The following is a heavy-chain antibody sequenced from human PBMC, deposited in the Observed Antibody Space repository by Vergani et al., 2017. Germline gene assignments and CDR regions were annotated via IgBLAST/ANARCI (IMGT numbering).Heavy chain of an antibody. CDR2: ISYDGSNK. V-gene: IGHV3-30*01. J-gene: IGHJ6*03. CDR1: GFTFSSYA. CDR3: ERGQEYMDV. Sequence: QVQLVESGGGVVQPGRSLRLSCAASGFTFSSYAMPWVRPAPGKGLEWVAVISYDGSNKYYADSVKGRFTISRDNSKNTLYLQMNSLRAEDTAVYYCERGQEYMDVWGKGTTVTVSS.